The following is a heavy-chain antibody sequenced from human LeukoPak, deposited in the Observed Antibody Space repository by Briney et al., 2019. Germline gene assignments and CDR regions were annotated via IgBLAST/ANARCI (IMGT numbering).Heavy chain of an antibody. CDR3: AKGGDSARLRYFDWLLYPLDY. Sequence: GGSLRLSCAASGFTFSSYAMSWVRQAPGKGLEWVSAISGSGGSTYYADSVKGRFTISRDNSKNTLYLQMNSLRAEDTAVYYCAKGGDSARLRYFDWLLYPLDYWGQGTLVTVSS. J-gene: IGHJ4*02. CDR2: ISGSGGST. V-gene: IGHV3-23*01. D-gene: IGHD3-9*01. CDR1: GFTFSSYA.